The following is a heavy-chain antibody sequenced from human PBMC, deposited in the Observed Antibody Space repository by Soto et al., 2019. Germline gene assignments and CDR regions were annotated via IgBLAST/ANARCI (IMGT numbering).Heavy chain of an antibody. D-gene: IGHD1-7*01. CDR3: AKDLGGITGTSNWFDP. CDR1: GFTFSSYA. CDR2: ISGSGGST. V-gene: IGHV3-23*01. J-gene: IGHJ5*02. Sequence: GGSLRLSCAASGFTFSSYAMSWVRQAPGKGLEWVSAISGSGGSTYYADSVKGRFTISRDNSKNTLYLQMNSLRAEDTAVYYCAKDLGGITGTSNWFDPWGQGTLVTVSS.